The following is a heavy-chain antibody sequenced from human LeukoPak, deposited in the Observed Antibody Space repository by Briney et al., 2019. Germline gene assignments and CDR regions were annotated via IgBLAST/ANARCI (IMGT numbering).Heavy chain of an antibody. J-gene: IGHJ3*02. CDR2: ISGSGNST. CDR3: ARGLDSVTWGPFDI. Sequence: GGSLRLSCAASGFTFSSYAMSWVRQAPGKGLEWISAISGSGNSTYYADSVKGRFTISRDNSKNTLYLQMSSLRAEDTAVYYCARGLDSVTWGPFDIWGQGTVVTVSS. CDR1: GFTFSSYA. V-gene: IGHV3-23*01. D-gene: IGHD2-2*03.